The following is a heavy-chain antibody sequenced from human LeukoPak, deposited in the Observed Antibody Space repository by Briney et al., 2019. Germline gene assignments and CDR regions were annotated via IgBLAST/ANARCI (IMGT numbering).Heavy chain of an antibody. Sequence: EASVKVSCKASGGTFSSYAISWVRQAPGQGLEWMGGIIPIFGTANYAQKFQGRVTITADKSTSTAYMELSSLRSEDTAVYSCAREGTVTTYFDYWGQGTLVTVSS. CDR1: GGTFSSYA. D-gene: IGHD4-17*01. J-gene: IGHJ4*02. CDR3: AREGTVTTYFDY. CDR2: IIPIFGTA. V-gene: IGHV1-69*06.